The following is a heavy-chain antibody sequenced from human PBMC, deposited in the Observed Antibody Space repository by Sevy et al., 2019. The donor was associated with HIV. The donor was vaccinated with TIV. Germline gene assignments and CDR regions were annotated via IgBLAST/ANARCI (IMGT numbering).Heavy chain of an antibody. CDR2: VYYSGST. CDR1: GGSISSKNYY. V-gene: IGHV4-39*01. D-gene: IGHD6-13*01. CDR3: ARSPPWGNTWLYYFDN. J-gene: IGHJ4*02. Sequence: SETLSLTCTVSGGSISSKNYYWCWLRQPPGKGLEWSASVYYSGSTYYNPSLKSRVPISVETSKNRFSLTLSSVTAADTAVYYCARSPPWGNTWLYYFDNWGQGTLVTVSS.